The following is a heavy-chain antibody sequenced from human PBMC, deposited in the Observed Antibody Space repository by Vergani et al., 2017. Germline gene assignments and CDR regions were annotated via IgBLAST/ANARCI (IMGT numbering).Heavy chain of an antibody. CDR1: GYSFTTYW. Sequence: EVQLVQSGAEVKNPGGSLKISCQISGYSFTTYWIGWVRQMPGKGLEGIGIIHPAASDTRYSPSFQGQVTISVDKSISTAYLQRSSLRASDSAMYYCARLYGRDSSGSKYFDYWGQGTLVTVSS. D-gene: IGHD3-22*01. J-gene: IGHJ4*02. CDR2: IHPAASDT. CDR3: ARLYGRDSSGSKYFDY. V-gene: IGHV5-51*01.